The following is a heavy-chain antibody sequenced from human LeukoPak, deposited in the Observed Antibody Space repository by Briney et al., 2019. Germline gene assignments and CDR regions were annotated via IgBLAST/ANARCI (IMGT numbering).Heavy chain of an antibody. J-gene: IGHJ4*02. CDR1: GYTFTSYD. D-gene: IGHD6-13*01. CDR2: MNPNSGIA. Sequence: ASVTVSCKAFGYTFTSYDINWVRQAPGQGLEWMGGMNPNSGIAGYAQKFQGRVTMTRNKSISTDYMELSSLRFDATAVYYCVLGYSRSWDYFDFWGQGALVTVSS. V-gene: IGHV1-8*01. CDR3: VLGYSRSWDYFDF.